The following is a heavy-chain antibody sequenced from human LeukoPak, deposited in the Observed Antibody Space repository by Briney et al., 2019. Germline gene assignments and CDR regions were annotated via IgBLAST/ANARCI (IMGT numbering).Heavy chain of an antibody. CDR2: IKRDGSEK. V-gene: IGHV3-7*01. Sequence: GGSLRLSCAASGFTFSNYWMSWVRQAPGKGLEWVANIKRDGSEKYYVDSVKGRFTISRDNAQNSLYLQMNSLRAEDTAVYYCVRDPDALDFWGQGTPVTVSS. CDR1: GFTFSNYW. CDR3: VRDPDALDF. J-gene: IGHJ4*02.